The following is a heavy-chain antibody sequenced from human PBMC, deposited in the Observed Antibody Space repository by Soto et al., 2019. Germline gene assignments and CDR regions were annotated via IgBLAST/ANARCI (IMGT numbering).Heavy chain of an antibody. CDR1: GFTFSSYG. Sequence: GGSLRLSCAASGFTFSSYGMHWVRQAPGKGLEWVAVISYDGSNKYYADSVKGRFTISRDNSKNTLYLQMNSLRAEDTAVYYCAKDPHRDYGYFDYWGQGTLVTVSS. J-gene: IGHJ4*02. D-gene: IGHD3-10*01. CDR2: ISYDGSNK. V-gene: IGHV3-30*18. CDR3: AKDPHRDYGYFDY.